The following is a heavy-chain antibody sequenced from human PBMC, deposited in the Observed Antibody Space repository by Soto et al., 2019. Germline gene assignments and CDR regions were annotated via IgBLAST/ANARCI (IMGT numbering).Heavy chain of an antibody. CDR3: ARHPERIAEIGWFDT. CDR1: GFTFSSYS. CDR2: ISSSSSTI. J-gene: IGHJ5*02. Sequence: EVQLVESGGGLVQPGGSLRLSCAASGFTFSSYSMNWVRQAPGQGLAWVSYISSSSSTIYYEDSVKGRFTISRDNAKNSLYMQMNSLRAEGTAVDYCARHPERIAEIGWFDTWGQGTLVTVSS. V-gene: IGHV3-48*01. D-gene: IGHD6-13*01.